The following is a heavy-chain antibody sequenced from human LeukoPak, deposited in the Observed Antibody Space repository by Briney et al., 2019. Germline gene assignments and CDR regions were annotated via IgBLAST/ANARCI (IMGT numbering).Heavy chain of an antibody. CDR1: GFTFSGYW. CDR2: IKQDGSEK. J-gene: IGHJ4*02. Sequence: PGGSLRLSCAASGFTFSGYWMSWVRQAPGKGLEWVANIKQDGSEKYYVDSVKGRFTISRDNAKNSLYLQMNSLRAEDTAVYYCAMDYSSSGLDYWGQGTLVTVSS. CDR3: AMDYSSSGLDY. V-gene: IGHV3-7*04. D-gene: IGHD6-6*01.